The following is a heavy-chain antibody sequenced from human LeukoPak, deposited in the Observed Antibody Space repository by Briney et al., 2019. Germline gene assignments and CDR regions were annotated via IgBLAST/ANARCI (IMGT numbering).Heavy chain of an antibody. CDR3: ARYILTGYYTGKYDY. J-gene: IGHJ4*02. CDR1: GYSISSGYY. V-gene: IGHV4-38-2*02. D-gene: IGHD3-9*01. CDR2: MYHSGLI. Sequence: PSETLSLTCSVSGYSISSGYYWGWIRQSPGKGLEWIANMYHSGLIYYNPSLKSRITISMDTSKNQFSLKLSSVTAADTAVYYCARYILTGYYTGKYDYWGQGTLVTVSS.